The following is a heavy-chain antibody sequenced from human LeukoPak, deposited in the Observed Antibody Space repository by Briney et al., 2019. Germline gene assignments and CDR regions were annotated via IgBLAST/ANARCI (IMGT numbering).Heavy chain of an antibody. CDR1: GFTFSCYA. Sequence: PGGSLRLSCAASGFTFSCYAMSWVRQAPGKGLEWVSAISGSGGSTYYADSVKGRFTISRDNSKNTLYLQMNSLRAEDTAVYYCVTKEVLLWFGELDYWGQGTLVTVSS. D-gene: IGHD3-10*01. CDR3: VTKEVLLWFGELDY. J-gene: IGHJ4*02. V-gene: IGHV3-23*01. CDR2: ISGSGGST.